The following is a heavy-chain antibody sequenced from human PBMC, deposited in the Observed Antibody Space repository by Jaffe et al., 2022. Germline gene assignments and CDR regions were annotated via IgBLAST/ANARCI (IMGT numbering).Heavy chain of an antibody. CDR1: GYTFTDYY. D-gene: IGHD2-2*01. V-gene: IGHV1-69-2*01. Sequence: EVQLVQSGAEVKKPGATVKISCKVSGYTFTDYYMHWVQQAPGKGLEWMGLVDPEDGETIYAEKFQGRVTITADTSTDTAYMELSSLRSEDTAVYYCATGYCSSTSCYTTVTNWFDPWGQGTLVTVSS. CDR3: ATGYCSSTSCYTTVTNWFDP. CDR2: VDPEDGET. J-gene: IGHJ5*02.